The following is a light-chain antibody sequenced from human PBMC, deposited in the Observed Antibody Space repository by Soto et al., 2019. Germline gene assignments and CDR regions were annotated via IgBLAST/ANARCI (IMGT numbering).Light chain of an antibody. V-gene: IGKV1-27*01. J-gene: IGKJ1*01. Sequence: DIQVTQSPSSLSASVGDRVTISFRASQGISNYLAWYQQKPGKVPKLLIYAASTLQSGVPSRFSGSGSGTDFTLTTSSLQPEDVATYYCQKYNSAPRTFGQGTKVDI. CDR3: QKYNSAPRT. CDR1: QGISNY. CDR2: AAS.